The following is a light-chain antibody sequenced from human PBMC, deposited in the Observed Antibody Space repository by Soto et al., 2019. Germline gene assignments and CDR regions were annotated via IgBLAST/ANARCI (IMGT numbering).Light chain of an antibody. CDR2: EVT. V-gene: IGLV2-8*01. CDR3: SSYAGSNNFV. Sequence: QSALTQPPSASGSPGQAVTISCTGTSSDVGGYGYVSWYQQHPGKAPKLMSYEVTKRPSGVPDRFSASKSGHTASLTVSGLQAEDEADYYCSSYAGSNNFVFGTGTKLTVL. J-gene: IGLJ1*01. CDR1: SSDVGGYGY.